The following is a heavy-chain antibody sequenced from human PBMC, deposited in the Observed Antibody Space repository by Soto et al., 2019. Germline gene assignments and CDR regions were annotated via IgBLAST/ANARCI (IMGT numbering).Heavy chain of an antibody. CDR2: IYYSGST. Sequence: SETLSLTCTVAGGSISSYYWRWIRQPPGKGLEWIGYIYYSGSTKYNPSLKSRVTISVDTSKNQFSLKLSSVTAADTAVYFCARIYCSSVRCSSHFDYWGQGTLVTVSS. CDR1: GGSISSYY. J-gene: IGHJ4*02. CDR3: ARIYCSSVRCSSHFDY. V-gene: IGHV4-59*08. D-gene: IGHD2-2*01.